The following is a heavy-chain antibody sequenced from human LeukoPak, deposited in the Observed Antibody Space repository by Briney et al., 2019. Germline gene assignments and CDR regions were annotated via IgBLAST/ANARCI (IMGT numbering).Heavy chain of an antibody. CDR3: ATSRTLDH. CDR1: GFTFSSYG. Sequence: PGGSLRLSCAASGFTFSSYGMHWVRQAPGKGLEWVGRIKSKTDGGTTDYAAPVKGRFTISRDDSKNTLYLQMNSLRVEDTAVYYCATSRTLDHWGQGTLVTVSS. CDR2: IKSKTDGGTT. V-gene: IGHV3-15*01. J-gene: IGHJ4*02.